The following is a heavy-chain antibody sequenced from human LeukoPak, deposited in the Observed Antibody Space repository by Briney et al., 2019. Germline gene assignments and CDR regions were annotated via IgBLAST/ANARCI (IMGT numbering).Heavy chain of an antibody. D-gene: IGHD6-13*01. V-gene: IGHV3-48*04. CDR2: ISGSGDII. Sequence: GGSQRLSCTASGFTFSAYPMTWVRQAPGKGLEWVSYISGSGDIIYYADSVKGRFTISGDNAKNSLYLQMDSLRAEDTAIYYCARDMTITGADDYWGQGTLVTVSS. CDR3: ARDMTITGADDY. J-gene: IGHJ4*02. CDR1: GFTFSAYP.